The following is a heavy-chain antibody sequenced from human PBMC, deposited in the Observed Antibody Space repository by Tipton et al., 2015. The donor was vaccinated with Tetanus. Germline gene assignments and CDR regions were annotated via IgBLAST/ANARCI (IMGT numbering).Heavy chain of an antibody. V-gene: IGHV1-8*01. J-gene: IGHJ5*02. CDR2: MNPNSGNT. Sequence: QSGPEVKKPGASVKVSCKASGYTFTSYDINWVRQATGQGLEWMGWMNPNSGNTGYAQKFQGRVTMTRNTSISTAYMELSSLRSEDTAVYFCAKLRQYRVPGLDPWGQGTLVTVSS. CDR3: AKLRQYRVPGLDP. D-gene: IGHD2-2*01. CDR1: GYTFTSYD.